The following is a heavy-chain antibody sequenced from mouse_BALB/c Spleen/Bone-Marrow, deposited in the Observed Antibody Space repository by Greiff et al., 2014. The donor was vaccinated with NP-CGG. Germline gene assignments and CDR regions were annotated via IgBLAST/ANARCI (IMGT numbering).Heavy chain of an antibody. CDR1: GYTFTYYT. Sequence: QVQLQQSAAELARPGASVKMSCKTSGYTFTYYTMHWVKQRPGQGLEWIGYINPSSGYTDYNQKFKGKTTLTTDKSSSTAYLQLSSLTSEDSAVYYCVRENYDYDGDAMDYWGQGTSVTVSS. CDR2: INPSSGYT. CDR3: VRENYDYDGDAMDY. J-gene: IGHJ4*01. D-gene: IGHD2-4*01. V-gene: IGHV1-4*02.